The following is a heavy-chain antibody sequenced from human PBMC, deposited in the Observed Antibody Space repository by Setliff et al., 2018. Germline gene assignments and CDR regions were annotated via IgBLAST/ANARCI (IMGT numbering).Heavy chain of an antibody. CDR1: GFLYSNNA. CDR2: ISYDGTIT. V-gene: IGHV3-30*04. J-gene: IGHJ4*02. CDR3: ASSSGGNYEAYFDY. Sequence: GGSLRLSCAASGFLYSNNAFHWVRQTPGKGLEWVAAISYDGTITHYVDSVKGRFSISRDNSQNTLYLQMNSLSPEDTALYYCASSSGGNYEAYFDYWGQGTLVTVSS. D-gene: IGHD2-15*01.